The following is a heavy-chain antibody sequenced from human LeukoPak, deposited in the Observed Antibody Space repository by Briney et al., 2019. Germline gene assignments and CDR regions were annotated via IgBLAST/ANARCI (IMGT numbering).Heavy chain of an antibody. D-gene: IGHD5-18*01. V-gene: IGHV1-2*02. CDR2: INPNSGGT. J-gene: IGHJ4*02. CDR1: GYTFTGYY. Sequence: GASVKVSCKASGYTFTGYYMHWVRQAPGQGLEWMGWINPNSGGTNYAQKFQGRVTMTRDTSISTAYMELSRLRSDDTAVYYCARVRRGGYSYGYDEDWGQRTLVTVSS. CDR3: ARVRRGGYSYGYDED.